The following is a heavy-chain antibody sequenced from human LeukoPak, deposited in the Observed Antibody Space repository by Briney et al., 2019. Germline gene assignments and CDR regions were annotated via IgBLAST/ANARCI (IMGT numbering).Heavy chain of an antibody. CDR1: GGTFSSYA. CDR3: ARGDYGDYVLEY. J-gene: IGHJ4*02. V-gene: IGHV1-69*13. D-gene: IGHD4-17*01. CDR2: VIPIFGTA. Sequence: GASVKVSCKASGGTFSSYAISWVRQAPGQGLEWMGGVIPIFGTANYAQKFQGRVTITADESTSTAYMELSSLRSEDTAVYYCARGDYGDYVLEYWGQGTLVTVSS.